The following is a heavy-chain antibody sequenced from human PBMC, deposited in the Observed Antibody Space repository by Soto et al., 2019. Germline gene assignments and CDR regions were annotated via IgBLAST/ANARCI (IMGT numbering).Heavy chain of an antibody. J-gene: IGHJ4*02. CDR3: GRGRSGQIVVFY. V-gene: IGHV1-2*02. CDR1: GYTFTGHY. Sequence: ASVKVSCKASGYTFTGHYTHWVRQAPEQGPEWMGEIGPESGATRYAQKFQGRVTMTRDMSITTVYMELNNLSPDDTAVYYCGRGRSGQIVVFYWGQGTPVTV. CDR2: IGPESGAT. D-gene: IGHD5-12*01.